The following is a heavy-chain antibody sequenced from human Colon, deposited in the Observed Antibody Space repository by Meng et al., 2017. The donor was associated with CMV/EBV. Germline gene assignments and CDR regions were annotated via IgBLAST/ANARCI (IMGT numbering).Heavy chain of an antibody. Sequence: GSLRLSCTVSNFSIGYGNYWGWIRQPPGKGLEWIGSVFHSGDTFYNPSLKSRVILSVDTPKNQFSLKVTSVTAADTAVYYCVRDRDFWSGPQFDAWGQGNLVTVSS. CDR1: NFSIGYGNY. CDR3: VRDRDFWSGPQFDA. CDR2: VFHSGDT. J-gene: IGHJ5*02. D-gene: IGHD3-3*01. V-gene: IGHV4-38-2*02.